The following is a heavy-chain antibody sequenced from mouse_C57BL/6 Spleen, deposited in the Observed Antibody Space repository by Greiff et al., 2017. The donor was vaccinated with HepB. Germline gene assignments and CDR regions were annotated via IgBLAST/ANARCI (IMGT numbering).Heavy chain of an antibody. Sequence: QVQLQQPGTELVKPGASVKLSCKASGYTFTSYWMHWVKQRPGQGLEWIGNINPSNGGTNYNEKFKSKATLTVDKSSSTAYMQLRSLTSEDSAVYYCARLGGQGYAMDYWGQGTSVTVSS. J-gene: IGHJ4*01. CDR3: ARLGGQGYAMDY. CDR2: INPSNGGT. CDR1: GYTFTSYW. V-gene: IGHV1-53*01. D-gene: IGHD3-3*01.